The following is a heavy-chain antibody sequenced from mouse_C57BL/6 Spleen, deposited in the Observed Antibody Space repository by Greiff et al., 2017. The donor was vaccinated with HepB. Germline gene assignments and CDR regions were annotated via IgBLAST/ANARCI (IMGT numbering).Heavy chain of an antibody. Sequence: EVKLEESGGGLVKPGGSLKLSCAASGFTFSDYGMHWVRQAPEKGLEWVAYISSGSSTIYYADTVKGRFTISRDNAKNTLFLQMTSLRSEDTAMYYCARRYYGSYAMDYWGQGTSVTVSS. CDR1: GFTFSDYG. CDR2: ISSGSSTI. V-gene: IGHV5-17*01. D-gene: IGHD1-1*01. J-gene: IGHJ4*01. CDR3: ARRYYGSYAMDY.